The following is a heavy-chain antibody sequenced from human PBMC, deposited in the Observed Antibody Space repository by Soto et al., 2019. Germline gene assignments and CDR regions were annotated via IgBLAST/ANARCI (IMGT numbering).Heavy chain of an antibody. J-gene: IGHJ6*02. CDR3: ARDRAAAGTRMAV. CDR2: IYYSGST. CDR1: VGTESSYC. Sequence: LYRTGAGCVGTESSYCWRWIRQHPGKGLEWIGYIYYSGSTNYNPSLKSRVTISVDTSKNQFSLKLSSVTAADTAVYYCARDRAAAGTRMAVWGQGTTVTVSS. V-gene: IGHV4-59*02. D-gene: IGHD6-13*01.